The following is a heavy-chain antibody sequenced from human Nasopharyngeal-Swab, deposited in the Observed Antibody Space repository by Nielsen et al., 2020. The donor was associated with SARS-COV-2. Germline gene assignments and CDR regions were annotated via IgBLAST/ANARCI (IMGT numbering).Heavy chain of an antibody. CDR3: ARVSHLSGGRLYDSSLDY. CDR2: IYTSGST. CDR1: GGSISSGSYY. V-gene: IGHV4-61*02. D-gene: IGHD3-22*01. Sequence: SETLSLTCTVSGGSISSGSYYWSWIRQPAGKGLEWIGRIYTSGSTNYNPSLKSRVTISVDTSKNQFSLKLSSVTAADTAVYYCARVSHLSGGRLYDSSLDYWGQGTLVTVSS. J-gene: IGHJ4*02.